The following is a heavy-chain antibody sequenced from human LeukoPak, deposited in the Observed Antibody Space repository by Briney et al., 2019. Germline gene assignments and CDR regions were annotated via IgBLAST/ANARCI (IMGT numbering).Heavy chain of an antibody. D-gene: IGHD3-10*01. CDR1: GFTFSSYG. CDR3: AGYKSMDV. V-gene: IGHV3-30*03. Sequence: GGSLRLSCAASGFTFSSYGMHWVRQAPGKGLEWVAIISYDGSNKYYADSVKGRFTISRDNSKNTLYLQMNSLRAEDTAVYYCAGYKSMDVWGQGTTVTVSS. J-gene: IGHJ6*02. CDR2: ISYDGSNK.